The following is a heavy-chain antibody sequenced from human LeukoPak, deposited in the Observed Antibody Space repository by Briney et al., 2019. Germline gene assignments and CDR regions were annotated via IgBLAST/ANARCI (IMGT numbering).Heavy chain of an antibody. Sequence: PSETLSLTCTVSGGSISSYYWRWIRQPPGKGLEWIGYISDSGSTTYNPSLRSRVTISLDTSKRQFSLKLSSVTAADTAVYYCARYSSGDNWFDPWGQGTLVTVSS. J-gene: IGHJ5*02. V-gene: IGHV4-59*08. CDR2: ISDSGST. CDR1: GGSISSYY. CDR3: ARYSSGDNWFDP. D-gene: IGHD6-19*01.